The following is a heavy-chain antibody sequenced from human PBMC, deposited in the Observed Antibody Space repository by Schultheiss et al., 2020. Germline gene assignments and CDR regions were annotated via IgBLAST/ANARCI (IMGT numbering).Heavy chain of an antibody. D-gene: IGHD6-19*01. CDR3: AKGGSSSGWYPFLYGMDV. CDR2: IYYSGST. CDR1: GGSISSYY. Sequence: SQTLSLTCTVSGGSISSYYWSWIRQPPGKGLEWIGYIYYSGSTNYNPSLKSRVTISVDTSKNQFSLKLSSVTAADTAVYYCAKGGSSSGWYPFLYGMDVWGQGTTVTVSS. J-gene: IGHJ6*02. V-gene: IGHV4-59*01.